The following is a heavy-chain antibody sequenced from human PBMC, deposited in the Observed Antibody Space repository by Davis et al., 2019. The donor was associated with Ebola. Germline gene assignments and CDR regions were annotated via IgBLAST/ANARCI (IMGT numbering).Heavy chain of an antibody. CDR1: GYTFPCSH. Sequence: ASVKVSCKASGYTFPCSHMHWVRQAPGQGLEWMGIINLSGGSTSYAQKFQGRVTMTRDTSTSTAHMELSSLTTEDTAVYYCARVYGDSAYWGQGTLVTVSS. V-gene: IGHV1-46*01. CDR3: ARVYGDSAY. J-gene: IGHJ4*02. CDR2: INLSGGST. D-gene: IGHD4-17*01.